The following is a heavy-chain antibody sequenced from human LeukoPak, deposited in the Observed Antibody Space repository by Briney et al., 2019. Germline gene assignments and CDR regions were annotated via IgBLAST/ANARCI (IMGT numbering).Heavy chain of an antibody. V-gene: IGHV1-2*02. CDR2: INPNSGDT. CDR1: GYTFTGFY. D-gene: IGHD3-10*01. J-gene: IGHJ5*02. CDR3: ASHYYGSGSYYLYNWFDP. Sequence: ASVKVSCKASGYTFTGFYMHWVRQAPGQGLEWMGWINPNSGDTNYAQKFQGRVTMTRDTSISTAYMELSRLRSDDTAVYYCASHYYGSGSYYLYNWFDPWGQGTLVTVSS.